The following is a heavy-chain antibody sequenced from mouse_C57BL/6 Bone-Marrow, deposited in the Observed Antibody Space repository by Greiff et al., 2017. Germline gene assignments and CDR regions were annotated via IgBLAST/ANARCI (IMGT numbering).Heavy chain of an antibody. CDR2: INPNNGGT. Sequence: VQLKQSGPELVKPGASVKIPCKASGYTFTDYNMDWVKQSHGKSLEWIGDINPNNGGTIYNQKFKGKDTLTVDKSSSTAYMELRSLTSEDTAVYYCARDSGNPWYFDVWGTGTTVTVSS. D-gene: IGHD1-3*01. V-gene: IGHV1-18*01. J-gene: IGHJ1*03. CDR1: GYTFTDYN. CDR3: ARDSGNPWYFDV.